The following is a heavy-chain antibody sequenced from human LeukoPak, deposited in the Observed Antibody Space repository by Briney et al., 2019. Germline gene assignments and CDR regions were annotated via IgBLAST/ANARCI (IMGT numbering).Heavy chain of an antibody. J-gene: IGHJ4*02. CDR3: ARKGYSYGTLYYFDY. D-gene: IGHD5-18*01. V-gene: IGHV4-31*03. Sequence: PSETLSLTCTVSGDSISSGGYYWSWIRQHPGKGLEWIGYIYYSGSTYYNPSLKSRVTISVDKSKNQFSLKLSSVTAADTAVYYCARKGYSYGTLYYFDYWGQGTLVTVSS. CDR2: IYYSGST. CDR1: GDSISSGGYY.